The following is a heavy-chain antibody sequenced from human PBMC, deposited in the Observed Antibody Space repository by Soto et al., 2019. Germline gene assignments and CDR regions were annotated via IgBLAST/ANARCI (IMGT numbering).Heavy chain of an antibody. CDR2: ISAYNGNT. Sequence: GASVKVSCKASGYTFTSYGISWVRQAPGQGLEWMGWISAYNGNTNYAQKLQGRVTMTTDTSTSTAYMELRSLRSDDTAVYYCARGLRYFDWLFVETWFDPWGQGTVVTVSS. CDR1: GYTFTSYG. V-gene: IGHV1-18*01. CDR3: ARGLRYFDWLFVETWFDP. D-gene: IGHD3-9*01. J-gene: IGHJ5*02.